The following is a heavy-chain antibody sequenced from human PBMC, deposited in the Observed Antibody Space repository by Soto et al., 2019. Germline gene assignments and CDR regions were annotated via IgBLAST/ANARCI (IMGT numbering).Heavy chain of an antibody. CDR3: ATLARTKDFDY. CDR2: ISTSGDGT. D-gene: IGHD2-8*01. CDR1: GFTFSSYA. J-gene: IGHJ4*02. V-gene: IGHV3-23*01. Sequence: EVQLLESGGGLVQPGGSLRLSCAASGFTFSSYAMTWVRQAPGKGLEWVSGISTSGDGTYYADSVKGRFTISRDNSKNTLFLQMNSLRVEDTAVYYCATLARTKDFDYWGQGTLVTVSS.